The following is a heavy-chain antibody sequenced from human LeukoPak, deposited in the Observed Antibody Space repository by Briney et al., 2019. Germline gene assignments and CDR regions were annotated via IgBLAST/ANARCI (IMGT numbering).Heavy chain of an antibody. CDR3: ARDPMTTWAAVGY. CDR2: IYHSGST. J-gene: IGHJ4*02. V-gene: IGHV4-38-2*02. CDR1: GYSISSGYY. Sequence: PSETLSLTCTVSGYSISSGYYWGWIRQPPGKGLEWIGSIYHSGSTYYNPSLKSRVTISVDTSKNQFSLKLSSVTAADTAVYYCARDPMTTWAAVGYWGQGTLVTVSS. D-gene: IGHD1-1*01.